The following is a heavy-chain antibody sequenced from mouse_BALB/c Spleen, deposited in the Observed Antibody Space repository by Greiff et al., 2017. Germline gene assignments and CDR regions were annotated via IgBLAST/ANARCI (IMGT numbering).Heavy chain of an antibody. CDR3: ARSRMIRGAMDY. J-gene: IGHJ4*01. D-gene: IGHD2-4*01. V-gene: IGHV14-3*02. CDR2: IDPANGNT. CDR1: GFNIKDTY. Sequence: EVMLVESGAELVKPGASVKLSCTASGFNIKDTYMHWVKQRPEQGLEWIGRIDPANGNTKYDPKFQGKATITADTSSNTAYLQLSSLTSEDTAVYYCARSRMIRGAMDYWGQGTSVTVSS.